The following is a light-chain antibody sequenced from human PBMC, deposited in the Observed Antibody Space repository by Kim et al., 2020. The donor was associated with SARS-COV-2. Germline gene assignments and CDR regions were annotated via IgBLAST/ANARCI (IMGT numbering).Light chain of an antibody. CDR2: DVS. CDR1: SSDIGGYNY. CDR3: YSYAGSYTWV. V-gene: IGLV2-11*01. J-gene: IGLJ3*02. Sequence: QSALTQPRSVSGSPGQSVTISCTGTSSDIGGYNYVSWYQQHPGKAPKLMIYDVSNRPSGVPDRFSGSKSGNTASLTISGLQAEDEADYFCYSYAGSYTWVFGGGTQLTVL.